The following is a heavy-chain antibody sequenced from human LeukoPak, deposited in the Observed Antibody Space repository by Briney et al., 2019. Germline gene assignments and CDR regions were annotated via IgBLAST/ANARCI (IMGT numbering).Heavy chain of an antibody. CDR3: ARVRTYYYDSSGYYGAPGAFDT. V-gene: IGHV4-4*07. CDR1: GGSISSYY. Sequence: KASETLSLTCTVSGGSISSYYWSWIRQPAGKGLEWIGRIYTSGSTNYNPSLKSRVTMSVDTSKNQFSLKLSSVTAADTAVYYCARVRTYYYDSSGYYGAPGAFDTWGQGTMVTVSS. D-gene: IGHD3-22*01. J-gene: IGHJ3*02. CDR2: IYTSGST.